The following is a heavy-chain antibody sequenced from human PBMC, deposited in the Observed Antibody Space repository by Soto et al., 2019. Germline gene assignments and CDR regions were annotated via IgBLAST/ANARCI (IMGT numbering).Heavy chain of an antibody. CDR1: GFTFSSYW. V-gene: IGHV3-7*01. CDR2: IKQDGSEK. CDR3: ARSKRVGVPAAYVLYYFDD. Sequence: PEVSLRLSCAPSGFTFSSYWMSWIRQAPGKGLEWVATIKQDGSEKYYVDSVKGRFTISRDNAKNSLYLQMNSLRAEDSAVYYWARSKRVGVPAAYVLYYFDDWGQRTVESVSS. J-gene: IGHJ4*02. D-gene: IGHD2-2*01.